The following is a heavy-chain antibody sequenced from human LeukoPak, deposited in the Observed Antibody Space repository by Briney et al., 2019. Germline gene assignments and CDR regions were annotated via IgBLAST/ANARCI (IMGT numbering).Heavy chain of an antibody. CDR1: GGTFSSYA. Sequence: VASVKVSCKASGGTFSSYAISWVRQAPGQGLEWMGGIIPIFGTANYAQKFQGRVTITADESTSTAYMELSSLRSEDTAVYYCARVRYFDWSKVGLYYFDYWGQGTLVTVSS. CDR3: ARVRYFDWSKVGLYYFDY. J-gene: IGHJ4*02. V-gene: IGHV1-69*13. D-gene: IGHD3-9*01. CDR2: IIPIFGTA.